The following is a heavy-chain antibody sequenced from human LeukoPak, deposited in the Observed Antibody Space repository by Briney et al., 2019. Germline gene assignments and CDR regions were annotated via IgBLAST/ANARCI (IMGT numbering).Heavy chain of an antibody. CDR1: GYTFTGYY. CDR3: ARELGSSTLNWFDP. Sequence: ASVKVSCKASGYTFTGYYMHWVRQAPGQGLEWMGWINPNSGGTNYAQKFQGRVTMTRDTSISTAYMELSRLRSDDTAVYYCARELGSSTLNWFDPWGQGTLVTVSS. V-gene: IGHV1-2*02. CDR2: INPNSGGT. D-gene: IGHD6-13*01. J-gene: IGHJ5*02.